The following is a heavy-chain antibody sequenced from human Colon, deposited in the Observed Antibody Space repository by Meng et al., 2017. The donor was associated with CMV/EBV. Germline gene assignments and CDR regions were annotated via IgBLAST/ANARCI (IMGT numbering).Heavy chain of an antibody. J-gene: IGHJ6*02. V-gene: IGHV3-30*02. D-gene: IGHD3-3*01. Sequence: FSRSGMSSVLQSPGNGLTWAAFVRCDGTNRYSADSVKSRFSISRDNSKSPLYLHMNSLRAEHTAVYYCASLHGAILEVTKYYYGMDVWGQGTTVTVSS. CDR2: VRCDGTNR. CDR3: ASLHGAILEVTKYYYGMDV. CDR1: FSRSG.